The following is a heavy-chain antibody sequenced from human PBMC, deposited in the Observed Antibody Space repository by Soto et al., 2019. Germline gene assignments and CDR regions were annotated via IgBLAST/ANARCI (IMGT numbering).Heavy chain of an antibody. Sequence: VQLVESGGGVVQPGRSLSLSCAASGFTLSSYGMHWVREAPGKGLEGVAVISYDGSNKYYADSVKGRFTISRDNSKNTLYLQMNSLRAEDTAVYYCANDSDYYDSSGYFDYWGQGTLVTVSS. CDR3: ANDSDYYDSSGYFDY. CDR2: ISYDGSNK. CDR1: GFTLSSYG. D-gene: IGHD3-22*01. J-gene: IGHJ4*02. V-gene: IGHV3-30*18.